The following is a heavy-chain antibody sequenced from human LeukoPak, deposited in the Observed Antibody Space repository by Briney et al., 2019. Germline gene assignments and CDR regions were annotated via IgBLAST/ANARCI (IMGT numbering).Heavy chain of an antibody. CDR3: ARHPSHLWLREYRDY. Sequence: SETLSLTCTVSGGSISSSSYYWGWIRQPPGKGLEWIGSTYYSGSTYYNPSLKSRVTISVDTSKNQFSLKLSSVTAADTAVYYCARHPSHLWLREYRDYWGQGTLVTVSS. CDR1: GGSISSSSYY. V-gene: IGHV4-39*01. CDR2: TYYSGST. J-gene: IGHJ4*02. D-gene: IGHD3-10*01.